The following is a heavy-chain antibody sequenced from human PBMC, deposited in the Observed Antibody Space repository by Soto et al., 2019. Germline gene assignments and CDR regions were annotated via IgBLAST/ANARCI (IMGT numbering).Heavy chain of an antibody. Sequence: GGSLRLSCAASGFTFSSYAMSWVRQAPGKGLEWFSAISGSGGSTYYADSVKGRFTISRDNSKNTLYLQMNSLRAEDTAVYYCAKDVAPAAISGNWFDPWGQGTLVTVSS. D-gene: IGHD2-2*01. J-gene: IGHJ5*02. V-gene: IGHV3-23*01. CDR3: AKDVAPAAISGNWFDP. CDR2: ISGSGGST. CDR1: GFTFSSYA.